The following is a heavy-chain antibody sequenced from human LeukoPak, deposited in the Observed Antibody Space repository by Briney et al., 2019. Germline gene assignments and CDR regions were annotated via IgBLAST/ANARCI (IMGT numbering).Heavy chain of an antibody. Sequence: GGSLRLSCAGSGFTFRSYAMSWVRQSPVKGLEWVSAISDSGDGTYYADSVKARFTISRDNSNNTVYLEMSSLRAEDTAVYYCVREVSASPKNWFDPWGQGTLVTVSS. V-gene: IGHV3-23*01. CDR1: GFTFRSYA. CDR2: ISDSGDGT. CDR3: VREVSASPKNWFDP. D-gene: IGHD3-3*01. J-gene: IGHJ5*02.